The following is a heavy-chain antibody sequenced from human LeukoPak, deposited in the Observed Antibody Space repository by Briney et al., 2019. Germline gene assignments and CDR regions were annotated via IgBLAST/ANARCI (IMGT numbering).Heavy chain of an antibody. V-gene: IGHV1-3*01. Sequence: KFQGRVTITRDTSASTAYMELSSLRSEDTAVYYCASNSRYYGMDVWGQGTTVTVSS. D-gene: IGHD5-24*01. CDR3: ASNSRYYGMDV. J-gene: IGHJ6*02.